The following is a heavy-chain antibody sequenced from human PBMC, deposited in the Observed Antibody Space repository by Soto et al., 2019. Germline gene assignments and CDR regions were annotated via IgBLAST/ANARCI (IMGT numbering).Heavy chain of an antibody. V-gene: IGHV1-46*01. Sequence: EASVKVSCKASGYTFTTYYIHWVRQAPGQGLEWMGMINPSGGTTNYAQKFQGRVTITRDTSTSTAYMELSSLRSEDTAVYYCARIDWSGPIDYWGQGTLVTVSS. CDR2: INPSGGTT. D-gene: IGHD3-3*01. CDR1: GYTFTTYY. J-gene: IGHJ4*02. CDR3: ARIDWSGPIDY.